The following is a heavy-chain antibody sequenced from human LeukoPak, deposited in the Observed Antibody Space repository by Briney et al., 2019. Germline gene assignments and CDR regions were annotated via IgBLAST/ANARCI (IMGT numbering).Heavy chain of an antibody. CDR2: ISGSGGST. CDR1: GFTFSSYG. D-gene: IGHD1-1*01. CDR3: TRKNDNRLNDY. J-gene: IGHJ4*02. V-gene: IGHV3-23*01. Sequence: GGSLRLSCAASGFTFSSYGMSWVRQAPGKGLEWVSAISGSGGSTYYADSVKGRFTISRDNSKNTLYLQMNSLRAEDTAVYYCTRKNDNRLNDYWGQGTLVTVSS.